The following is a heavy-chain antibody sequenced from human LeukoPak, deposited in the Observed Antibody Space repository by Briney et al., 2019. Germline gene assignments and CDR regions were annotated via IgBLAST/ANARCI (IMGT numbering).Heavy chain of an antibody. CDR1: GDSISSGGYY. CDR2: IYYSGST. CDR3: ARDRGSYGDYDY. J-gene: IGHJ4*02. V-gene: IGHV4-31*03. Sequence: TSKTLSLTCTVSGDSISSGGYYWTWIRQHPGKGLEWIGYIYYSGSTYYNPSLKSRVTISVDTSKNQFSLRLNSVTAADTAVYYCARDRGSYGDYDYWGRGTLVTVSS. D-gene: IGHD4-17*01.